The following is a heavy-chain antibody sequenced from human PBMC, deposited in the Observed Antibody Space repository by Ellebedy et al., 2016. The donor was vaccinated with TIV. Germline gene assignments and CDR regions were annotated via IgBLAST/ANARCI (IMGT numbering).Heavy chain of an antibody. CDR1: GFTFSSYA. Sequence: GESLKISCAASGFTFSSYAMSWVRQAPGKGLEWVSAISGSGGSTYYADSVKGRFTISRDNSKNTLYLQMNSLRAEDTAVYYCAKDLGDGYNLFDYWGQGTLVTVSS. J-gene: IGHJ4*02. D-gene: IGHD5-24*01. V-gene: IGHV3-23*01. CDR2: ISGSGGST. CDR3: AKDLGDGYNLFDY.